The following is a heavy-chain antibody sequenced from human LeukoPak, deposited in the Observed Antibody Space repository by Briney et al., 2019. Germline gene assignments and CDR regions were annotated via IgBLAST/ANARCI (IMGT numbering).Heavy chain of an antibody. CDR2: IYHSGTT. J-gene: IGHJ4*02. CDR1: GYSISSGYY. CDR3: ASSEYSTSWYSFGY. Sequence: SETLSLTCAVSGYSISSGYYWCWIRQPPGKGLEWIGNIYHSGTTFYNPSLRSRVTISVDTTKNQFSLKLTSVPAADTAVYYCASSEYSTSWYSFGYWGQGTLVTVSS. D-gene: IGHD6-6*01. V-gene: IGHV4-38-2*01.